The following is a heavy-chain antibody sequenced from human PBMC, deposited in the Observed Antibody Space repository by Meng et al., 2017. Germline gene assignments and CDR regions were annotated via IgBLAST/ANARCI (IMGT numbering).Heavy chain of an antibody. CDR3: ARDGRSWD. CDR2: IYHRGST. Sequence: QVRRQEEGPGLVKPSGALALTSVVSGGSISSSKWWGWVRPPPGKGLEWIGEIYHRGSTNYNPSLKSRVTISVDKSKNQFSLKLSSVTAADTAVYYCARDGRSWDWGQGTLVTVSS. D-gene: IGHD7-27*01. CDR1: GGSISSSKW. J-gene: IGHJ4*02. V-gene: IGHV4-4*02.